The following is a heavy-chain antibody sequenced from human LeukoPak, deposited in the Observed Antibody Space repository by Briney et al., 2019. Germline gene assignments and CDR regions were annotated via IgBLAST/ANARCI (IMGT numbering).Heavy chain of an antibody. CDR3: ARGRLEHYYGSGSYFSTSDYFDY. J-gene: IGHJ4*02. CDR2: TYYRSKWYN. D-gene: IGHD3-10*01. Sequence: SQTLSLTCAISRDSVSSNSAAWSWIRQSPSRGLEWLGRTYYRSKWYNDYAVSVKSRITINPDTSKNQFSLQLNSVTPEDTAVYYCARGRLEHYYGSGSYFSTSDYFDYWGQGTLVTVSS. CDR1: RDSVSSNSAA. V-gene: IGHV6-1*01.